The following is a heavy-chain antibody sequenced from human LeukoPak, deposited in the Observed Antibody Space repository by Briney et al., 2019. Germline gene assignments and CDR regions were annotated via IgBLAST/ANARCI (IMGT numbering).Heavy chain of an antibody. V-gene: IGHV3-21*01. D-gene: IGHD6-6*01. J-gene: IGHJ4*02. Sequence: PXGSXXXXXXASGFTFSSXXXXXVRXXPGKGXXXXXXXXSSSSYIYYADSVKGRFTISRDNAKNSLYLQMNSLRAEDTAVYYCARDFVAYSSSHPSIDYWGQGTLVTVSS. CDR2: XXSSSSYI. CDR3: ARDFVAYSSSHPSIDY. CDR1: GFTFSSXX.